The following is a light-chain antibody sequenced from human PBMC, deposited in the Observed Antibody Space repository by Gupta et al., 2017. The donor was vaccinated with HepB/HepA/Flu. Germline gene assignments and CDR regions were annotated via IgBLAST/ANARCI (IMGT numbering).Light chain of an antibody. CDR2: KVS. CDR3: MQGTHWPYT. J-gene: IGKJ2*01. Sequence: VGMSQSPLYLPVTLEQPAFIPCRSSQSLVYKDDGNTHMNWFHQRPGQSPRRLLYKVSNRDSGVPERFSGSGSGTYFTLRISRVEAEDLGFYYCMQGTHWPYTFGQGTKLEI. CDR1: QSLVYKDDGNTH. V-gene: IGKV2-30*01.